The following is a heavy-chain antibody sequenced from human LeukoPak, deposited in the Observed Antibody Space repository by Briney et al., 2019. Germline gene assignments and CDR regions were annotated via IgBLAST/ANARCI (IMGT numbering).Heavy chain of an antibody. CDR2: IIPIFGTA. J-gene: IGHJ4*02. CDR1: GGTFSSYA. CDR3: ARALVDIVATTYFYY. V-gene: IGHV1-69*06. Sequence: SVKVSCKASGGTFSSYAISWVRQAPGQGLEWMGGIIPIFGTADYAQKFQGRVTITADKSTSTAYMELSSLRSEDTAWYYWARALVDIVATTYFYYCGEGALVTVSS. D-gene: IGHD5-12*01.